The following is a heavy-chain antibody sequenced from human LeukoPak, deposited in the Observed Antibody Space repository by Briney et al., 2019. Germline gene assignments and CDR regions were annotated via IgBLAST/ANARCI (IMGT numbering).Heavy chain of an antibody. V-gene: IGHV1-46*01. J-gene: IGHJ4*02. CDR2: INPSGGST. D-gene: IGHD6-19*01. CDR1: GYTFTGYY. CDR3: AREAVAGTAAQPPDY. Sequence: ASVKVSCKASGYTFTGYYMHWVRQAPGQGLEWMGIINPSGGSTSYAQKFQGRVTMTRDTSTSTVYMELSSLRSEDTAVYYCAREAVAGTAAQPPDYWGQGTPVTVSS.